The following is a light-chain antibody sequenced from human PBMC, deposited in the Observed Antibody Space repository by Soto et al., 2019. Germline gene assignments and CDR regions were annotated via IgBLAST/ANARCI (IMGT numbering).Light chain of an antibody. CDR3: QQYNSYSLT. V-gene: IGKV1-5*01. CDR2: GAS. J-gene: IGKJ4*01. Sequence: DLQMPQSPSTLSASVGDRVTITCRASQSVTSRLAWYQQKPGKAPKLLIYGASNLESGVPSRFSGSGSGTEFTLTISSLQPDDFATYYCQQYNSYSLTFGGGTTVEIK. CDR1: QSVTSR.